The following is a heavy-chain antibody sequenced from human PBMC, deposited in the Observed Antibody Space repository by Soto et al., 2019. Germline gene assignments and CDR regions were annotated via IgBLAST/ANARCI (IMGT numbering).Heavy chain of an antibody. V-gene: IGHV1-2*04. CDR1: GYTFTGYY. D-gene: IGHD2-2*02. J-gene: IGHJ6*02. CDR3: ARARLGYCSSTSCDMDYYYCGMDV. CDR2: INPNSGGT. Sequence: GASVKVSCKASGYTFTGYYMHWVRQAPGQGLEWMGWINPNSGGTNYAQKFQGWVTMTRDTSISTAYMELSRLRSDDTAVYYCARARLGYCSSTSCDMDYYYCGMDVWGQGTTGTVSS.